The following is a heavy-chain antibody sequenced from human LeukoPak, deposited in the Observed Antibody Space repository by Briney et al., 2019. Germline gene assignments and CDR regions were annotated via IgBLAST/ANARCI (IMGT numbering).Heavy chain of an antibody. CDR2: ITAGTTHI. J-gene: IGHJ4*02. D-gene: IGHD6-19*01. CDR1: GFNFSPCA. CDR3: ARDGGGWSRDY. V-gene: IGHV3-21*01. Sequence: GGSLRLSCAASGFNFSPCAMTWVRQAPGKGLEWVSTITAGTTHIYYADSVKGRFTTSRDDAKTSLYLQLSSLRTEDTAVYYLARDGGGWSRDYGGKETRVTVS.